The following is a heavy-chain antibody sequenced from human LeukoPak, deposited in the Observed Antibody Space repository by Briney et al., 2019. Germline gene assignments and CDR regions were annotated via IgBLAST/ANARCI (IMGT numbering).Heavy chain of an antibody. D-gene: IGHD4-17*01. J-gene: IGHJ6*02. CDR2: IDSGGST. CDR3: AREIAFLARAYGDYGYGMDV. Sequence: GRSLRLSVAAPGFTVSSNYMSWVRQAPGKGLDWVSVIDSGGSTYYADSVKGRFTISRDNSKTTLYLQMNSLRAEDTAVYYCAREIAFLARAYGDYGYGMDVWGQGTTVTVSS. V-gene: IGHV3-66*01. CDR1: GFTVSSNY.